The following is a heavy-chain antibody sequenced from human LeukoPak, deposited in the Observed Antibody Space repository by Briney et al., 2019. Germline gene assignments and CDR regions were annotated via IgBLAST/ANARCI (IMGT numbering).Heavy chain of an antibody. Sequence: GGSLRLSCAASGFSFSSYRMNWVRQAPGKGLEWVSSVSNSGDYIHYADSVKGRFTISRDNSKNMVYLQMNSLRAEDTAMYYCAKDLGYDTDQWGQGTLVTVSS. J-gene: IGHJ5*02. CDR1: GFSFSSYR. CDR3: AKDLGYDTDQ. V-gene: IGHV3-21*01. D-gene: IGHD3-22*01. CDR2: VSNSGDYI.